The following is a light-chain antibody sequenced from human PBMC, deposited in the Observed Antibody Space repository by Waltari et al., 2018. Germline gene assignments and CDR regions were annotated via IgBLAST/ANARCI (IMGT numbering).Light chain of an antibody. CDR1: SSHVGGYKY. V-gene: IGLV2-14*03. J-gene: IGLJ3*02. CDR3: SSYTSARTWV. CDR2: DVS. Sequence: QSALTQPASVSGSPGQSITISCPGTSSHVGGYKYVPWHQQHPGKAPKLIIYDVSNRPSGVSNRFSGSKSGNTASLTISGLQAEDEAEYFCSSYTSARTWVFGGGTKLTVL.